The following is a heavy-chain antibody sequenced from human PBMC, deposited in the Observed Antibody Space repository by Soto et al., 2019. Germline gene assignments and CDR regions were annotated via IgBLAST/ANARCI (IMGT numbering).Heavy chain of an antibody. Sequence: SETQSLTCTVAGGNISDGDYCWSRISKPPGKGLEWIGYIYYSGSTYYNPSLKSRVTVSVDTSKNQFSLKLSSVTAADTAVYYCAREVVTHPWFDPWGQGTLVTVSS. CDR2: IYYSGST. D-gene: IGHD4-4*01. J-gene: IGHJ5*02. CDR3: AREVVTHPWFDP. CDR1: GGNISDGDYC. V-gene: IGHV4-30-4*01.